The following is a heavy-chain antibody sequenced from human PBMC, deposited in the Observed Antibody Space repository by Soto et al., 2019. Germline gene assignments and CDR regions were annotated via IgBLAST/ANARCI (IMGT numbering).Heavy chain of an antibody. V-gene: IGHV4-34*01. CDR1: GGSFSGYY. CDR2: INHSGST. J-gene: IGHJ4*02. Sequence: QVQLQQWGAGLLKPSETLSLTCAVYGGSFSGYYWSWIRQPPGKGLEWIGEINHSGSTNYNPSLKSRVTISVDTSKNQFSLKLSSVTAADTAVYYCARGWAITGTFGYFDYWGQGTLVTVSS. D-gene: IGHD1-7*01. CDR3: ARGWAITGTFGYFDY.